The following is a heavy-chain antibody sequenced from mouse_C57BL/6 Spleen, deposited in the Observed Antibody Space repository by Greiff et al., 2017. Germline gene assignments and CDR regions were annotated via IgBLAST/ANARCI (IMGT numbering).Heavy chain of an antibody. CDR3: VIYYDYDGDAMDY. CDR2: IDPSDSYT. J-gene: IGHJ4*01. Sequence: QVHVKQPGAELVMPGASVKLSCKASGYTFTSYWMHWVKQRPGQGLEWIGEIDPSDSYTNYNQKFKGKSTLTVDKSSSTAYMQLSSLTSADSAVYYCVIYYDYDGDAMDYWGQGTSVTVSS. V-gene: IGHV1-69*01. CDR1: GYTFTSYW. D-gene: IGHD2-4*01.